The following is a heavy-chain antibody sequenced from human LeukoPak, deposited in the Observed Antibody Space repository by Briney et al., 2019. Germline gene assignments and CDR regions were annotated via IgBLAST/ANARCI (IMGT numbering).Heavy chain of an antibody. CDR3: ARGARERGYSYGLYYFDY. D-gene: IGHD5-18*01. Sequence: GGSLRLSCAASGFTFSSYWMHWVRQAPGKGLVWVSRINTDGSSTSYADSVKGRFTISRDNAKNTLYLQMNSLRAEDTAVYYCARGARERGYSYGLYYFDYWGQGTLVTVSS. CDR1: GFTFSSYW. V-gene: IGHV3-74*01. CDR2: INTDGSST. J-gene: IGHJ4*02.